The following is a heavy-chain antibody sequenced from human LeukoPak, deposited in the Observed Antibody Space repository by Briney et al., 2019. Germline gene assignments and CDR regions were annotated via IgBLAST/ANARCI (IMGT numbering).Heavy chain of an antibody. CDR1: GLTLSNYG. D-gene: IGHD3/OR15-3a*01. CDR2: ISDSGGST. CDR3: AKRGVVIRVILVGFHEEAYYFEA. J-gene: IGHJ4*02. V-gene: IGHV3-23*01. Sequence: PGGSLRLSCAVSGLTLSNYGMSWVRQAPGKGLEWVAGISDSGGSTKYADSVKGRFTISRDNPKNTLFLQMNSMRAEDTAVYFCAKRGVVIRVILVGFHEEAYYFEAGGEGALVTVPS.